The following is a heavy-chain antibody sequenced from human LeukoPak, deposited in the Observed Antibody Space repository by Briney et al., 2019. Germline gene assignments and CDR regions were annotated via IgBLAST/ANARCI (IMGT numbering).Heavy chain of an antibody. V-gene: IGHV1-2*02. CDR2: INPNSGGT. Sequence: ASVKVSCKASGYTFTGYYMHWVRQASGQGLEWMGWINPNSGGTNYAQKFQGRVTMTRDTSISTAHMELSRLRSDDTAVYYCAGSIRRFLEWPTEYYFDYWGQGTLVTFSS. D-gene: IGHD3-3*01. CDR3: AGSIRRFLEWPTEYYFDY. CDR1: GYTFTGYY. J-gene: IGHJ4*02.